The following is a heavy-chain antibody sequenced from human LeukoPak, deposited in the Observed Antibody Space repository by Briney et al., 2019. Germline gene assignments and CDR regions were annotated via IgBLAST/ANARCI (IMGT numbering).Heavy chain of an antibody. CDR1: GYSINSAYQ. V-gene: IGHV4-38-2*01. J-gene: IGHJ4*02. D-gene: IGHD2-2*01. CDR3: AKPQSSLSNFYDS. Sequence: SETLSLTCAVSGYSINSAYQWGWIRQPRGKGLEWIGSIHHSGTTYYNPSLKSRVTISVDTSKNQISLKVNSVTAADTAVYYCAKPQSSLSNFYDSWGQGTLVTVSS. CDR2: IHHSGTT.